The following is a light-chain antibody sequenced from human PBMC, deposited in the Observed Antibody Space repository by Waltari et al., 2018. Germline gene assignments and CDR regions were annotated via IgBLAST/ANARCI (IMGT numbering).Light chain of an antibody. V-gene: IGKV4-1*01. J-gene: IGKJ2*01. CDR3: QQYYSTPYT. Sequence: DIVMTQSPDPLAVSLGERATINCKSSQSVLFSSNNKNYLAGYPPKPGKPPKLLIYWASTRESGVPDRFSGSGSGTDFTLTISSLQAEDVAVYYCQQYYSTPYTFGQGTKLEIK. CDR1: QSVLFSSNNKNY. CDR2: WAS.